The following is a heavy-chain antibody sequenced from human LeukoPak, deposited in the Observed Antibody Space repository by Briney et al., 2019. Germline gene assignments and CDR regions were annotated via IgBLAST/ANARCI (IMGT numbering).Heavy chain of an antibody. D-gene: IGHD1-26*01. CDR1: GFTFSNYA. CDR3: AKGVVGASSAAAAGYFEN. V-gene: IGHV3-23*01. J-gene: IGHJ4*02. CDR2: ISSGGGNT. Sequence: GGSLRLSCAASGFTFSNYAMSWVRQAPGKGLEWVSVISSGGGNTYYADSVKGRFTISRDNPKNTLYLQVNSLRAEDTAVYYCAKGVVGASSAAAAGYFENWGQGTLVTVSS.